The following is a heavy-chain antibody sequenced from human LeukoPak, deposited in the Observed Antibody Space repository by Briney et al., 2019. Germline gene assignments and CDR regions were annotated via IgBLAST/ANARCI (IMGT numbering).Heavy chain of an antibody. J-gene: IGHJ4*02. CDR2: ISNDGSSE. Sequence: GRSLRLSCAASGFTFRNYGMHWVRQAPGKGLEWVAVISNDGSSEFYADSVKGRFTISRDNSKNTLYLQMSSLRAEDTAVYYRAVSLFDYWGQGTLVTVSS. CDR1: GFTFRNYG. D-gene: IGHD3-10*01. CDR3: AVSLFDY. V-gene: IGHV3-30*03.